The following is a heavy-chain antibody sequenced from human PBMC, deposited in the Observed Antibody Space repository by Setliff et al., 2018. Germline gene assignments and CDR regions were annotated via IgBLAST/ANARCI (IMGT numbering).Heavy chain of an antibody. Sequence: ASVKVSCKASGYTFTNYGISWVRQAPGQGLEWMGWISAYTGNAYYAPKSQGRVTMTTDTSTTTAYMELRSLRSDDTAVYYCSRLVRYCTRTSCQRASGDDYWGQGTLVTVSS. V-gene: IGHV1-18*01. CDR2: ISAYTGNA. CDR1: GYTFTNYG. J-gene: IGHJ4*02. CDR3: SRLVRYCTRTSCQRASGDDY. D-gene: IGHD2-2*01.